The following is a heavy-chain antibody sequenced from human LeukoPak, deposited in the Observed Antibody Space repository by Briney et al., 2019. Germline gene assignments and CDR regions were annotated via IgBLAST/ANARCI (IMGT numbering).Heavy chain of an antibody. J-gene: IGHJ4*02. CDR3: ARGIAAAGPSYYFDY. V-gene: IGHV3-66*01. Sequence: GGSLRLSCAASGFTVSSNYVSWVRQAPGKGLEWVSVIYSGGSTYYADSVKGRFTIPRDNSKNTLYLQMNSLRAEDTAVYYCARGIAAAGPSYYFDYWGQGTLVTVSS. CDR1: GFTVSSNY. CDR2: IYSGGST. D-gene: IGHD6-13*01.